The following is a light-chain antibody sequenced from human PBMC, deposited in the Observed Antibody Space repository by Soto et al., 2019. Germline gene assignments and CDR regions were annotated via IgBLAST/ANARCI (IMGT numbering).Light chain of an antibody. J-gene: IGKJ1*01. CDR2: AAS. V-gene: IGKV3-15*01. Sequence: EIVMTQSPATLSVSPGERVTLSCRASQSVSSDLAWYQHKPGQAPRLLIYAASTGATGIPARFSGSGSGTEFTLTISSLQSEDFAVYYCQQYHNWLTLGQGTKVDIK. CDR1: QSVSSD. CDR3: QQYHNWLT.